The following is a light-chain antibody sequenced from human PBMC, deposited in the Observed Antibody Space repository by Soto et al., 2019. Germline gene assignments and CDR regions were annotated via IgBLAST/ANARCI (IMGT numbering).Light chain of an antibody. J-gene: IGLJ1*01. CDR1: SSDVGGYNY. Sequence: QSVLTQPASVSGSPGQSITISCTGTSSDVGGYNYVSWYQQHPGKAPKLMIYDVSNRPSGVSNRFSGSKSGNPASLTISGLQAEDEADYYCSSYTSSSTPFVFGTGTKFTVL. CDR3: SSYTSSSTPFV. V-gene: IGLV2-14*01. CDR2: DVS.